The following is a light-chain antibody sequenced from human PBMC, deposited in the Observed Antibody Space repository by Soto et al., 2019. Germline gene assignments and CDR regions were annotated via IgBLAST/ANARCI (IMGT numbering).Light chain of an antibody. Sequence: DIQMTQSPSTLSGSVGDRVTITCRASQTISSWLAWYQQKPGKAPKLLIYDGSSFESGVPSRFSGSGSGTEFTLTISSLQPDDSATYYCQHYKTYSRTFGQGTKVDNK. V-gene: IGKV1-5*01. CDR2: DGS. CDR3: QHYKTYSRT. CDR1: QTISSW. J-gene: IGKJ1*01.